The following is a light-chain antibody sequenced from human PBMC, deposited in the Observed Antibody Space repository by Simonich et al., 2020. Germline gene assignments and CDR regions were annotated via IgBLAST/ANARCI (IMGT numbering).Light chain of an antibody. CDR3: CSYAGSSTVV. V-gene: IGLV2-18*02. Sequence: QSALTQPPSVSGSPGQSVTISCTGTSSDVGGYNRVSWYQQPPGTAPKLMIYEVSNRPAGVPVRFSGSKSGNTASLTISGLQAEDEADYYCCSYAGSSTVVFGGGTKLTVL. CDR2: EVS. CDR1: SSDVGGYNR. J-gene: IGLJ2*01.